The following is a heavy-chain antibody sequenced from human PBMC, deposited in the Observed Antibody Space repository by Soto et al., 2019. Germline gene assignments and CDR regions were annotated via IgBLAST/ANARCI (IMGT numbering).Heavy chain of an antibody. J-gene: IGHJ1*01. CDR2: ISGSGGST. CDR3: ASGKKQWPTGYFQH. Sequence: GGSLRLSCAASGFTFSSYAMSWVRQAPGKGLEWVSGISGSGGSTYYADSVKDRFTISRDNSKNTLYLQMNSLRAEDTAVYYCASGKKQWPTGYFQHWGQGTLVTVSS. CDR1: GFTFSSYA. D-gene: IGHD6-19*01. V-gene: IGHV3-23*01.